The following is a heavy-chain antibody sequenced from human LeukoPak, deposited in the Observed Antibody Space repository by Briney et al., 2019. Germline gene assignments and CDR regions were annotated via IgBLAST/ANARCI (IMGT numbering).Heavy chain of an antibody. CDR2: ITGSGDSA. J-gene: IGHJ4*02. CDR3: ARVDYYDHQSFDY. Sequence: PGGSLRLSCAASGFTFSNAWMSWVRQAPGKGLEWVSAITGSGDSAYYSDSVKGRFTISRDQSKSTVYLQMTSLRAEDTAVYYCARVDYYDHQSFDYWGQGTLVTVSS. CDR1: GFTFSNAW. D-gene: IGHD3-22*01. V-gene: IGHV3-23*01.